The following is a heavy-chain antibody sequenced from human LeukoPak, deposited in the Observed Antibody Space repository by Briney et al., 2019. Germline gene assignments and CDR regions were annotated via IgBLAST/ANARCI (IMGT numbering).Heavy chain of an antibody. CDR2: ISYSGST. CDR1: GGSISSYY. Sequence: SETLSLTCTVSGGSISSYYWSWIRRPPGKGLEWIGYISYSGSTNYNPSLKSRVTISVDTSKNQCSLKLSSVTAADTAVYYCARQSISGSSLSYFDYWGQGTLVNVSS. V-gene: IGHV4-59*01. J-gene: IGHJ4*02. D-gene: IGHD3-22*01. CDR3: ARQSISGSSLSYFDY.